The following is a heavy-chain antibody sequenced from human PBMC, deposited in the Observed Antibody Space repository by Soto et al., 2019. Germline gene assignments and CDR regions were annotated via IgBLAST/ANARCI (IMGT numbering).Heavy chain of an antibody. CDR2: VSTDGNKE. J-gene: IGHJ5*02. Sequence: GGSLRLSCAASEFTFSRYSMHWVRQAPGKGLQWVAVVSTDGNKEYYADSVKGRFTISRDNSKNTVYLQMNSLSAEDTAVYYCARDFRAGVIGEFDPWGQGTLVTVSS. D-gene: IGHD3-16*02. CDR3: ARDFRAGVIGEFDP. CDR1: EFTFSRYS. V-gene: IGHV3-30-3*01.